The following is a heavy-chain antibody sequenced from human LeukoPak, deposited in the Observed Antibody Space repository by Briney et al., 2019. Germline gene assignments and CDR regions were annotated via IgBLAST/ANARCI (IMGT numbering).Heavy chain of an antibody. D-gene: IGHD1-1*01. Sequence: PSQTLSLTCAISGDSVSSSSAAWNWLKQSPLRGLEWLGRTYYRSRWYNDYALSVKSRITINLDISKNQFSLQLNSMTPEDTAVYYCARGATGTTGYNGLDVWGQGTTATVSS. CDR1: GDSVSSSSAA. CDR3: ARGATGTTGYNGLDV. CDR2: TYYRSRWYN. J-gene: IGHJ6*02. V-gene: IGHV6-1*01.